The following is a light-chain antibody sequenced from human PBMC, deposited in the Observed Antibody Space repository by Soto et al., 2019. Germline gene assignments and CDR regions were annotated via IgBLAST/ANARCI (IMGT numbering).Light chain of an antibody. Sequence: EIVLTHSPGTLCSSPGEIATLSCRGMHSVSSSYLSWYQQKPGQAPRLLIYGASRLASGVPARFRGSGSGTDFTLTISSLQPEDFAIYYCQQTYTTPEITFGQGTRLEIK. J-gene: IGKJ5*01. V-gene: IGKV3-20*01. CDR2: GAS. CDR1: HSVSSSY. CDR3: QQTYTTPEIT.